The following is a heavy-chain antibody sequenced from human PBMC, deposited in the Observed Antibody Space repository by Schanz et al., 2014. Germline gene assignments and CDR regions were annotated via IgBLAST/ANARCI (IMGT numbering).Heavy chain of an antibody. D-gene: IGHD3-10*01. V-gene: IGHV3-23*01. CDR3: AKGRFGELSAFDI. CDR1: GFSFSSYA. Sequence: EVQLLESGGGLVEPGGSLRLSCAASGFSFSSYAMGWVRQARGKGLEWVSAISGSGGSTYYADSVKGRFTISRDNSKNTLYLQMNSLRAEDTAVYYCAKGRFGELSAFDIWGQGTMXTVSS. J-gene: IGHJ3*02. CDR2: ISGSGGST.